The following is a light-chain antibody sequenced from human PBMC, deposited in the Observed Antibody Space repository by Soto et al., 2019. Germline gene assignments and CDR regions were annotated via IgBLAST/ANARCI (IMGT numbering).Light chain of an antibody. CDR3: LSYASSNTLL. Sequence: QSALTQPASVSGSPGQSIAISCTGTSSDIGGYNYVSWYQQHPGRAPKLIIFEVSNRPSGVSNRFSGSKSGNTASLTISGLQAEDEADYYCLSYASSNTLLFGGGTKLTVL. CDR2: EVS. CDR1: SSDIGGYNY. V-gene: IGLV2-14*01. J-gene: IGLJ2*01.